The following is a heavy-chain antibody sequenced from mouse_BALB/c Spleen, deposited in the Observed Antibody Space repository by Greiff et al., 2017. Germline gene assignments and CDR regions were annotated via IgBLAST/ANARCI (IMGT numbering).Heavy chain of an antibody. Sequence: QLQESGTVLARPGASVKMSCKASGYTFTSYWMHWVKQRPGQGLEWIGAIYPGNSDTSYNQKFKGKAKLTAVTSTSTAYMELSSLTNEDSAVYYCTRETTVVYYAMDYWGQGTSVTVSS. D-gene: IGHD1-1*01. CDR2: IYPGNSDT. CDR1: GYTFTSYW. V-gene: IGHV1-5*01. CDR3: TRETTVVYYAMDY. J-gene: IGHJ4*01.